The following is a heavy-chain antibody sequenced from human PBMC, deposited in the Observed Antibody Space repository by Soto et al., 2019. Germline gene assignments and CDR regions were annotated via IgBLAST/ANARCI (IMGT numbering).Heavy chain of an antibody. J-gene: IGHJ6*02. Sequence: GGSLRLSCAASGFTFSSYSMNWVRQAPGKGPEWVSSISSSSCYIYYADSVKGRFTISRDNAKNSLYLQMNSLRAEDTAVYYCARTYSSSPMDVWGQGTTVTVSS. D-gene: IGHD6-6*01. CDR1: GFTFSSYS. CDR2: ISSSSCYI. V-gene: IGHV3-21*01. CDR3: ARTYSSSPMDV.